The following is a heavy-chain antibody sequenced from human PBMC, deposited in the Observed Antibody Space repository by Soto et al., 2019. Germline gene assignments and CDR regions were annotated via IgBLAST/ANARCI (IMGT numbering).Heavy chain of an antibody. J-gene: IGHJ5*02. V-gene: IGHV3-48*01. Sequence: EVQLVESGGGLVQPGGSLRLSCAASGFTFSSYSMNWVRQAPGKGLEWVSYISSSSSTIYYVDSVKGRFTSSRDNANNSLYQKINSLRAEDTAVYYCARDYYGSGRVWFAPWGQGALVTVSS. D-gene: IGHD3-10*01. CDR3: ARDYYGSGRVWFAP. CDR1: GFTFSSYS. CDR2: ISSSSSTI.